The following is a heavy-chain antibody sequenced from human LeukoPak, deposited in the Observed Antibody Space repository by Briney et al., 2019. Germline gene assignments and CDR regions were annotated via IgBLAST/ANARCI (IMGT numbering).Heavy chain of an antibody. Sequence: SETLSLTCTVSGGSISSYYWSWIRQPAGKGLEWIGSIFHSGSTYYNPSLKSRVTISVDTSKNQFSLKLTSVTAADTAVYYCARSWFSTGPADYWGQGTLVTVSS. J-gene: IGHJ4*02. V-gene: IGHV4-59*05. CDR1: GGSISSYY. CDR3: ARSWFSTGPADY. D-gene: IGHD6-13*01. CDR2: IFHSGST.